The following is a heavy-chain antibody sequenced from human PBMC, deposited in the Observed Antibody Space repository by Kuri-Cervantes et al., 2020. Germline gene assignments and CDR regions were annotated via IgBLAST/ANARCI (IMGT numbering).Heavy chain of an antibody. D-gene: IGHD3-10*01. CDR3: ARARGVLWFGALQYGMDV. J-gene: IGHJ6*02. CDR1: GFTFSSYA. V-gene: IGHV3-30-3*01. CDR2: ISYDGSNK. Sequence: LSLTCAASGFTFSSYAMPWVRQAPGKGLEWMAVISYDGSNKYYADSVKGRFTISRDNSKNTLYLQMNSLRAEDTAVYYCARARGVLWFGALQYGMDVWGQGTTVTVSS.